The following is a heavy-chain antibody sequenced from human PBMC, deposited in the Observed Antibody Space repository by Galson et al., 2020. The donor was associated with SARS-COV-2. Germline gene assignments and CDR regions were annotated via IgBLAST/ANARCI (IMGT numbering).Heavy chain of an antibody. CDR1: GFTFSNYE. CDR2: ISSSGRTI. CDR3: ARLDAYGPGY. J-gene: IGHJ4*02. V-gene: IGHV3-48*03. D-gene: IGHD2-21*01. Sequence: TGGSLRLSCAASGFTFSNYEMNWVRQAPGKGLEWVSYISSSGRTIHYADSVKGRFTISRDNAKGSLSLQMNSLRAEDTAVYYCARLDAYGPGYWGQGTMVTVSS.